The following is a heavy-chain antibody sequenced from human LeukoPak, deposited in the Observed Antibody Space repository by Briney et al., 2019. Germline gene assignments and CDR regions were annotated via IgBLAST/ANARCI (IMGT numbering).Heavy chain of an antibody. D-gene: IGHD2/OR15-2a*01. CDR3: AKDYNSNNHDPILFDY. V-gene: IGHV3-23*01. CDR1: GFTFSKYA. CDR2: INENGGET. J-gene: IGHJ4*02. Sequence: GGSLRLSCEASGFTFSKYAMSWVRQTSGKGLEWVSGINENGGETHYADSVKGRFTISRDNSKNTVYLQMSSLRAEDTAVYYCAKDYNSNNHDPILFDYWGQGTLVTVSS.